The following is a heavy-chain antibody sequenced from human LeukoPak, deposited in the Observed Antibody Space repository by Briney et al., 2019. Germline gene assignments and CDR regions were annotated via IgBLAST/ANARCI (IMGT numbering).Heavy chain of an antibody. J-gene: IGHJ4*02. CDR2: INPNSGGT. V-gene: IGHV1-2*02. Sequence: ASVKVSCKASGYTFPDYFMRWVRQAPGQGLEWMGCINPNSGGTSYAQKFQGRVPMTRDTSVTTAYMDLGRLRSDDTAVYYCARGRAGDYFDSWGQGTLVTVSS. CDR3: ARGRAGDYFDS. CDR1: GYTFPDYF.